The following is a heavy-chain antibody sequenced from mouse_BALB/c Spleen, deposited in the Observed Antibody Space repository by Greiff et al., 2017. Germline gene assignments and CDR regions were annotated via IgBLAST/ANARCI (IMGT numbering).Heavy chain of an antibody. V-gene: IGHV5-9-3*01. CDR2: ISSGGSYT. J-gene: IGHJ1*01. CDR1: GFTFSSYA. CDR3: ERHEVGRGYFDV. D-gene: IGHD4-1*01. Sequence: EVKLVESGGGLVKPGGSLKLSCAASGFTFSSYAMSWVRQTPEKRLEWVATISSGGSYTDYPDSVKGQCTISRDNAKNTLYLQMRSLRSEDTAMYYCERHEVGRGYFDVWGAGTTVTVSS.